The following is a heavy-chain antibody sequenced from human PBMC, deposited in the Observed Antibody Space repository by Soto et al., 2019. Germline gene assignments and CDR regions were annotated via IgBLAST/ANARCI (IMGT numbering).Heavy chain of an antibody. V-gene: IGHV1-2*02. Sequence: GASVKVSCKASGYTFTGYYMHWVRQAPGQGLEWMGWINPNSGGTNYAQKFQGRVTMTRDTSISTAYMELSRLRSDDTAVYYCARDIVVKVLENTWFAPWGQGTLVTVSS. J-gene: IGHJ5*02. CDR3: ARDIVVKVLENTWFAP. CDR2: INPNSGGT. D-gene: IGHD2-15*01. CDR1: GYTFTGYY.